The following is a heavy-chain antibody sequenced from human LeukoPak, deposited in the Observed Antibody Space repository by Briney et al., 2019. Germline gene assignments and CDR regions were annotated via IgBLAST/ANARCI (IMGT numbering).Heavy chain of an antibody. CDR3: AAMVRGVIRLEY. CDR2: ISGSGGST. D-gene: IGHD3-10*01. Sequence: GGSLRLSCAASGFTFSSYAMSWVRQAPGKGLEWVSAISGSGGSTYYADSVKGRFTISRDNSKNTLYLQMNSLRAEDTAVYYCAAMVRGVIRLEYWGQGTLVTVSS. J-gene: IGHJ4*02. V-gene: IGHV3-23*01. CDR1: GFTFSSYA.